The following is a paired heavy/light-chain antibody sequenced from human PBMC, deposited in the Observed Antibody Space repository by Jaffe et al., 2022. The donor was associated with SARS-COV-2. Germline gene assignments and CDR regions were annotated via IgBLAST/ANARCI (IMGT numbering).Heavy chain of an antibody. V-gene: IGHV2-5*02. J-gene: IGHJ5*02. CDR3: AHRPYGDYIRRFDP. CDR2: IFWDDTK. Sequence: QITLKESGPTLVEPTQTLTLTCTFSGFSLSTSGMGVGWIRQAPGKALEWLAHIFWDDTKHYSPSLKNRLTITKDASKNQVVLTMTNMDPVDTATYYCAHRPYGDYIRRFDPWGQGTLVTVSS. CDR1: GFSLSTSGMG. D-gene: IGHD4-17*01.
Light chain of an antibody. CDR2: GAS. Sequence: EIVMTQSPATLSVSPGEGATLSCRASQGISKNLAWYQQKPGQAPRLLIYGASTRATGIPARFSGSGSGTEFTLTISSLQSEDFAVYHCQQYDSWPLTFGGGTKVEIK. CDR1: QGISKN. CDR3: QQYDSWPLT. J-gene: IGKJ4*01. V-gene: IGKV3-15*01.